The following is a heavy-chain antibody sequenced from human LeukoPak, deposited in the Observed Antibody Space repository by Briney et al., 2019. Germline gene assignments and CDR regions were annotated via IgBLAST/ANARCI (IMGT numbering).Heavy chain of an antibody. CDR2: ISYDGSNK. D-gene: IGHD3-10*01. CDR1: GFTFSSYA. J-gene: IGHJ6*02. Sequence: GRSLRLSCAASGFTFSSYAMHWVRQAPGKGLEWVSVISYDGSNKYYADSVKGRFTISRDNSKNSLDVQMNSLRAEDTAVYYCARGIWAGSYSYYGVDVWGQGTTVIVSS. V-gene: IGHV3-30-3*01. CDR3: ARGIWAGSYSYYGVDV.